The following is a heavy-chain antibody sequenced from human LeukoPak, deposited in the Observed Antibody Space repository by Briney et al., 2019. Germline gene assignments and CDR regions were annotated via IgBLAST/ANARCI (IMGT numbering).Heavy chain of an antibody. J-gene: IGHJ4*02. D-gene: IGHD3-22*01. V-gene: IGHV4-38-2*02. CDR1: GYSISSGYY. Sequence: SETLSLTCTVSGYSISSGYYWGWIRQSPGKGLEWIGSIYYSGSTYYNPSLKSRVTISVDTSKNQFSLKLSSVTAADTAVYYCASSLGTMIVVVIGGFDYWGQGTLVTVSS. CDR3: ASSLGTMIVVVIGGFDY. CDR2: IYYSGST.